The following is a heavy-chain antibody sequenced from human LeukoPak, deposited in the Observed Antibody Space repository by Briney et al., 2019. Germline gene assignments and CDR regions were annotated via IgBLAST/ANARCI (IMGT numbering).Heavy chain of an antibody. J-gene: IGHJ4*02. CDR3: ARDGGSSTSCYTN. Sequence: ASVKVSCKASGYTFTGYYMHWVRQAPGQGLEWMGRINPNSGGTNYAQKFQGRVTITTDESTSTAYMELSSLRSDDTAVYYCARDGGSSTSCYTNWGQGTLVTVSS. CDR2: INPNSGGT. V-gene: IGHV1-2*06. D-gene: IGHD2-2*02. CDR1: GYTFTGYY.